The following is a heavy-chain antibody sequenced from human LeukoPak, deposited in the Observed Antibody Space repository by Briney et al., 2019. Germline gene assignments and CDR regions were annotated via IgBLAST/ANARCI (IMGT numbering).Heavy chain of an antibody. CDR3: ARADFRGFDPPGY. D-gene: IGHD3-9*01. CDR1: GYTFTSYG. J-gene: IGHJ4*02. V-gene: IGHV1-18*04. CDR2: ISAYNGNT. Sequence: RASVKVSCKASGYTFTSYGISWVRQAPGQGLEWMGWISAYNGNTNYAQKLQGRVTMTTDTSTSTAYVELRSLRSDDTAVYYCARADFRGFDPPGYWGQGTLVTVSS.